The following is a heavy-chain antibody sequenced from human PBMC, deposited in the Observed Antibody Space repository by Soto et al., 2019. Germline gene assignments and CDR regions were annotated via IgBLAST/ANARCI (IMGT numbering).Heavy chain of an antibody. CDR1: GGSISSSSYY. CDR3: ARHLWFGGYYYYGMDV. D-gene: IGHD3-10*01. V-gene: IGHV4-39*01. J-gene: IGHJ6*02. Sequence: KASETLSLTCTVSGGSISSSSYYWGWIRQPPGKGLEWIGSIYYSGSTYYNPSLKSRVTISVDTSKNQFSLKLSSVTAADTAVYYCARHLWFGGYYYYGMDVWGQGTTVTVSS. CDR2: IYYSGST.